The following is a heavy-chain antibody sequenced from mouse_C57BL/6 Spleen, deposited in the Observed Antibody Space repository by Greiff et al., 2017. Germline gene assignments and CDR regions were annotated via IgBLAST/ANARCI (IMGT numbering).Heavy chain of an antibody. CDR2: ISSGGSCT. CDR1: GFTFSSYG. D-gene: IGHD1-1*01. Sequence: DVLLVESGGDLVKPGGSLKLSCAASGFTFSSYGMSWVRQTPDKRLEWVATISSGGSCTYYPDSVKGRFTISGDNAKNTQYLQMSSLKYEYTAMYYCARHCYGSRNTTYFDFWGTGTTVTVSS. CDR3: ARHCYGSRNTTYFDF. J-gene: IGHJ1*03. V-gene: IGHV5-6*01.